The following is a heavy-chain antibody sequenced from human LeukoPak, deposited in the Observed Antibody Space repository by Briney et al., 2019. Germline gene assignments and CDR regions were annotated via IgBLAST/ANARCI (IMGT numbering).Heavy chain of an antibody. V-gene: IGHV1-2*02. CDR3: ARANMVRGVIITF. D-gene: IGHD3-10*01. Sequence: ASVTVSCTASGYTFTVYYMHWVRQAPGQGLEWMGWINPNSGGTNYAQKFQGRVTMTRDTSISTAYMELSRLRSDDTAVYYCARANMVRGVIITFWGQGTLVSVSS. CDR2: INPNSGGT. J-gene: IGHJ4*02. CDR1: GYTFTVYY.